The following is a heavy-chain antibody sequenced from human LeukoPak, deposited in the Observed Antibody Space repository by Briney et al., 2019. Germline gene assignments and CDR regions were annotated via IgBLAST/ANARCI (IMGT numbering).Heavy chain of an antibody. Sequence: ASVKVSCTASGYAFTSYYMNWVRQAPGQGLERMGKINPSDGSTDFAQNFQGRVTMTRDTSTSTVYMELSSLRSEDTAVYYCVRGWWGTDYGWTNWFDPWGQGTLVTVAS. CDR1: GYAFTSYY. V-gene: IGHV1-46*01. CDR3: VRGWWGTDYGWTNWFDP. J-gene: IGHJ5*02. D-gene: IGHD4-17*01. CDR2: INPSDGST.